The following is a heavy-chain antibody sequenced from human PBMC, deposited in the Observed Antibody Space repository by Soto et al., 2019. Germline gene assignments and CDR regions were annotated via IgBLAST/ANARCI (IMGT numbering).Heavy chain of an antibody. Sequence: KPSETLSLTCTVSGGSISSYYWSWIRQPPGKGLEWIGYIYYSGSTNYNPSLKSRVTISVDTSKNQFSLKLSSVTAADTAVYYCARYSAGTETYYYYYYMDVWGKGTTVTVSS. CDR1: GGSISSYY. V-gene: IGHV4-59*01. J-gene: IGHJ6*03. D-gene: IGHD1-1*01. CDR3: ARYSAGTETYYYYYYMDV. CDR2: IYYSGST.